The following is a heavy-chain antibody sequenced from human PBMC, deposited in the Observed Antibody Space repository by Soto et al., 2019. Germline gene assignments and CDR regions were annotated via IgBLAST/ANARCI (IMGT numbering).Heavy chain of an antibody. D-gene: IGHD1-1*01. CDR2: IKTKPDDGTI. CDR1: GLIFSDVW. Sequence: PGGSLRLSCAASGLIFSDVWMTWVRQAPGEGLEWVGRIKTKPDDGTIDYAAPVRGRFTISRDDSKNTLYLQMTSLTPDDTGVYYCTTSNLGVDFWGPGTLVTVSS. CDR3: TTSNLGVDF. J-gene: IGHJ4*02. V-gene: IGHV3-15*01.